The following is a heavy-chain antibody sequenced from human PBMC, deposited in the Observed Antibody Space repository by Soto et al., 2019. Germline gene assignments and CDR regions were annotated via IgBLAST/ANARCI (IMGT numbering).Heavy chain of an antibody. Sequence: PGGSLILSCAASGFTFSSYGMHWVRQAPGKGLEWVAVIWYDGSNKYYADSVKGRFTISRDNSKNTLYLQMNSLRAEDTAVYYCARESYDSSGNNWFDPWGQGTLVTVSS. CDR3: ARESYDSSGNNWFDP. D-gene: IGHD3-22*01. CDR2: IWYDGSNK. J-gene: IGHJ5*02. CDR1: GFTFSSYG. V-gene: IGHV3-33*01.